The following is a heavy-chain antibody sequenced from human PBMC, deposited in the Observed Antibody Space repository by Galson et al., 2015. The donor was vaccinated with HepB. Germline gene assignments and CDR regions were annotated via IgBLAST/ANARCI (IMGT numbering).Heavy chain of an antibody. D-gene: IGHD3-16*01. V-gene: IGHV3-53*01. Sequence: SLRLSCAASGFTVSSNYMSWVRQVPGKGLEWVAVIHSGGVTYYADSVKGRFTISRDNSKNTLYLRMNSLRAEDTAVYYCARERSYYYYYMDVWGKGTTVTVSS. CDR1: GFTVSSNY. CDR3: ARERSYYYYYMDV. CDR2: IHSGGVT. J-gene: IGHJ6*03.